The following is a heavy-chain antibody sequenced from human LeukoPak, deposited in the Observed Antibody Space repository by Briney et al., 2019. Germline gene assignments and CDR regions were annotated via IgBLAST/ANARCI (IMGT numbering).Heavy chain of an antibody. D-gene: IGHD3-22*01. CDR2: IYHSGNT. Sequence: SETLSLTCTVSGYSISSGSYWGWIRQPPGKGLEWIGTIYHSGNTYYNPSLKSRVTISVDTSKNQFSLKLRSVTAADTAVYYCARASYSYDINGWVPFDYWGQGTLVTVSS. CDR1: GYSISSGSY. CDR3: ARASYSYDINGWVPFDY. V-gene: IGHV4-38-2*02. J-gene: IGHJ4*02.